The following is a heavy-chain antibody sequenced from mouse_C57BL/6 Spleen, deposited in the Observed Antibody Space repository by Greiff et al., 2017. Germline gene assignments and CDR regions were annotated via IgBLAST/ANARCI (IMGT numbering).Heavy chain of an antibody. Sequence: QVQLKQSGPELVKPGASVKISCKASGYAFSSSWMNWVKQRPGKGLEWIGRIYPGDGDTNYNGKFKGKATMTADKSSSTAYMQLSSLTSEDAAVYFCARRGDDGFQFAYWGQGTLVTVSA. CDR2: IYPGDGDT. CDR1: GYAFSSSW. J-gene: IGHJ3*01. D-gene: IGHD2-3*01. V-gene: IGHV1-82*01. CDR3: ARRGDDGFQFAY.